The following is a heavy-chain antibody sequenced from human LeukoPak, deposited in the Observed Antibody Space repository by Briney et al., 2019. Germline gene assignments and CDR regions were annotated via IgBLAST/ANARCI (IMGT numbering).Heavy chain of an antibody. Sequence: SETLSLTCTVSGGSIRSYYWSWIRQPPGKGLEWIGYIFYSGSTNYNPSLRSRVTISIDTSKNHFSLRLSSVTAADTAVYYCARRMTTVNVYFGYWGQGTLVTVSS. CDR2: IFYSGST. J-gene: IGHJ4*02. D-gene: IGHD4-11*01. V-gene: IGHV4-59*01. CDR1: GGSIRSYY. CDR3: ARRMTTVNVYFGY.